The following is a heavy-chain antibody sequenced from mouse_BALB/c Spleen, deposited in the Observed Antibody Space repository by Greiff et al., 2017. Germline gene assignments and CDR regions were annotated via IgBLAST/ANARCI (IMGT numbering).Heavy chain of an antibody. D-gene: IGHD2-1*01. J-gene: IGHJ3*01. CDR3: ARDHGNYEGSAY. V-gene: IGHV5-6-5*01. Sequence: DVKLVESGGGLVKPGGSLKLSCAASGFTFSSYAMSWVRQTPEKRLEWVASISSGGSTYYPDSVKGRFTISRDNARNILYLQMSSLRSEDTAMYYCARDHGNYEGSAYWGQGTLVTVSA. CDR2: ISSGGST. CDR1: GFTFSSYA.